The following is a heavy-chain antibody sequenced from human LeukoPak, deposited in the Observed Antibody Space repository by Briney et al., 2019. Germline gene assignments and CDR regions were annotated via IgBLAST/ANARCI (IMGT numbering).Heavy chain of an antibody. V-gene: IGHV3-23*01. CDR3: AKDWDSSASPADYFPH. D-gene: IGHD3-22*01. Sequence: PGRSLRLSCAASGSTFSYYAMSGVRQAPGKGLEWVSAITGSGSSSQYADSVKGRFTLSRDNSNNTLFLQMNSLRAEDTAVYYCAKDWDSSASPADYFPHGGQGTLVTVSS. CDR2: ITGSGSSS. J-gene: IGHJ1*01. CDR1: GSTFSYYA.